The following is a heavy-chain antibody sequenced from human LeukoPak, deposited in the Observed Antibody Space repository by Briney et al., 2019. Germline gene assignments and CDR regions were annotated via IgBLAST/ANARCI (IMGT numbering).Heavy chain of an antibody. V-gene: IGHV4-59*08. CDR3: ARLVSSSSPNWFDP. D-gene: IGHD6-13*01. CDR2: IYYSGST. Sequence: PSETLSLTCTVSGGSISSYYWSWIRQPPGKGLEWIGYIYYSGSTDYNTSLKSRVTISVDTSKNQFSLKLSSVTAADTAVYYCARLVSSSSPNWFDPWGQGTLVTVSS. J-gene: IGHJ5*02. CDR1: GGSISSYY.